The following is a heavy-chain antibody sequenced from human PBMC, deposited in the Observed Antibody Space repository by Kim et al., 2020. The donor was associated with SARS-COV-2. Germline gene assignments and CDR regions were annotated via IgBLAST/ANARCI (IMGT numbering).Heavy chain of an antibody. Sequence: SETLSLTCAVYGGSFSGYYWSWIRQPPGKGLEWIGEINHSGSTNYNPSLKSRVTISVDTSKNQFSLKLSSVTAADTAVYYCARGLPYYDILTGGYYYYGMDVWGQGTTVTVSS. V-gene: IGHV4-34*01. CDR3: ARGLPYYDILTGGYYYYGMDV. CDR2: INHSGST. CDR1: GGSFSGYY. D-gene: IGHD3-9*01. J-gene: IGHJ6*02.